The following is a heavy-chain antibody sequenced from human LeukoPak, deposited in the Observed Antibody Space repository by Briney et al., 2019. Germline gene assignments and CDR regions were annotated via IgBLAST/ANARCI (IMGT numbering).Heavy chain of an antibody. Sequence: PGGSLRLSCAASGFTFSSYSMNWVRQAPGKGLEWVSSISSSSSYIYYADSVKGRFTISRDNAKNSLYLQMNSLRAEDTAVYYSARDSPDIVATIEAFDIWGQGTMVTVSS. CDR2: ISSSSSYI. CDR3: ARDSPDIVATIEAFDI. J-gene: IGHJ3*02. CDR1: GFTFSSYS. V-gene: IGHV3-21*01. D-gene: IGHD5-12*01.